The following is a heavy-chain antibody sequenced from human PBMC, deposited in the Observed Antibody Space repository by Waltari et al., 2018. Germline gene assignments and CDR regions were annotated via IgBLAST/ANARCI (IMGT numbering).Heavy chain of an antibody. V-gene: IGHV3-33*01. CDR3: ARDQYGESFYYAMNV. CDR2: IWYDGSKK. Sequence: QEQLVESGGGVVQSGRSLKLSGEAAGSSLPNYGMHGVRQAPGKGLEWVAIIWYDGSKKYYADSVKGRFDISRDNSRNTLYLQMDSLRAEDTAVYFCARDQYGESFYYAMNVWGQGTAVTVSS. CDR1: GSSLPNYG. D-gene: IGHD1-26*01. J-gene: IGHJ6*02.